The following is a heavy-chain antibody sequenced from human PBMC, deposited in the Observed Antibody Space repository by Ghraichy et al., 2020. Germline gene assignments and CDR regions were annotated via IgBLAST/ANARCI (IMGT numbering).Heavy chain of an antibody. Sequence: ESLNISCAASGFTFSSYWMHWVRQAPGKGLVWVSRINSDGSSTSYADSEKGRFTISRDNAKNTLYLQMNNLRAEDTAVYYCARGCVVGATTLPESDFGMDVWGQGTTVTVSS. J-gene: IGHJ6*02. CDR3: ARGCVVGATTLPESDFGMDV. D-gene: IGHD1-26*01. V-gene: IGHV3-74*01. CDR1: GFTFSSYW. CDR2: INSDGSST.